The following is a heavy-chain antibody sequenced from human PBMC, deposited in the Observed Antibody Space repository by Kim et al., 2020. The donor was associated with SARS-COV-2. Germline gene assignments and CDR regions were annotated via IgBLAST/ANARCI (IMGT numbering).Heavy chain of an antibody. J-gene: IGHJ3*02. CDR2: FDPENRDT. CDR1: GYTLTELF. V-gene: IGHV1-24*01. CDR3: ATVGRVGDGFDI. Sequence: ASVKVSCKVSGYTLTELFIHWVRQAPGKGLEWMGGFDPENRDTIYAQKFQGRVTMTEDTSIDTAYMELSSLTSEDTAVYFCATVGRVGDGFDIWGQGTMVTVSS. D-gene: IGHD3-16*01.